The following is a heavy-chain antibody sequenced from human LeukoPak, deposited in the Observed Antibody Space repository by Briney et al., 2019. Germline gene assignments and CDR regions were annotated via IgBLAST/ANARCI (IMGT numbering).Heavy chain of an antibody. Sequence: PGASVKVSCKAPGYTFTSYDINWVRQATGQGLEWMGWMNPNSGNTGYAQKFQGRVTMTRNTSISTAYMELSSLRSEDTAVYYCARVEVNGDRLLFDYWGQGTLVTVSS. J-gene: IGHJ4*02. D-gene: IGHD4-17*01. CDR3: ARVEVNGDRLLFDY. CDR1: GYTFTSYD. CDR2: MNPNSGNT. V-gene: IGHV1-8*01.